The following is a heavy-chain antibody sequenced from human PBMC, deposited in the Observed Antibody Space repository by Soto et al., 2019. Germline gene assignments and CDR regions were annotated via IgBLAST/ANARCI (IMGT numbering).Heavy chain of an antibody. CDR3: ARDCGGGWNYTTGGPGTDDY. CDR1: GFTFSSYS. V-gene: IGHV3-21*01. J-gene: IGHJ4*02. CDR2: ISSSSSYI. Sequence: GGSLRLSCAASGFTFSSYSRNWVRQAPGKGLEWVSSISSSSSYIYYADSVKGRFTISRANAKNSLYLQRNSLRGEDTAVYYCARDCGGGWNYTTGGPGTDDYWGQGTLVTVSS. D-gene: IGHD1-7*01.